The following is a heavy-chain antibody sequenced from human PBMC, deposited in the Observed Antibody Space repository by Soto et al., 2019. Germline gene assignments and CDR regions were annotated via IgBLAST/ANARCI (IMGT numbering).Heavy chain of an antibody. CDR1: GFTFSSYS. J-gene: IGHJ3*02. D-gene: IGHD3-10*01. Sequence: GGSLRLSCAASGFTFSSYSMNWVRQAPGKGLEWVSYISSSSSTIYYADSVKGRFTISRDNAKNSLYLQMNSLRAEDTAVYYCARDPLGGSGVFDIWGQGTMVTVSS. V-gene: IGHV3-48*01. CDR2: ISSSSSTI. CDR3: ARDPLGGSGVFDI.